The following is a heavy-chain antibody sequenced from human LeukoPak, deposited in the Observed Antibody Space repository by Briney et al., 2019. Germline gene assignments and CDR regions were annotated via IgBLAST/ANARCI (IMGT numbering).Heavy chain of an antibody. CDR2: IDYDGSTT. J-gene: IGHJ4*02. V-gene: IGHV3-74*01. Sequence: GGSLRLSCAASGFSLSTFWMHWVRQAPGKGLVWVSRIDYDGSTTTYADSVKGRFTISRDNAKNTLYLQMNSLRAEDTAVYYCARAIVGATTDYWGQGTLVTVSS. CDR3: ARAIVGATTDY. CDR1: GFSLSTFW. D-gene: IGHD1-26*01.